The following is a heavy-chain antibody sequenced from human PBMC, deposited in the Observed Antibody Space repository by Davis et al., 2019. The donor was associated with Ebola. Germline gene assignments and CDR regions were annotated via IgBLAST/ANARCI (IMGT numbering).Heavy chain of an antibody. CDR2: IYYSGST. CDR1: GYSISSGYY. V-gene: IGHV4-38-2*02. D-gene: IGHD1-14*01. Sequence: PSETLSLTCTVSGYSISSGYYWGWIRQPPGKGLEWIGSIYYSGSTYYNPSLKSRVTISVDMSKNQFSLKVSSVTAADTAVYYCARDSSHVAGGEPLDYWGQGTLVTVSS. J-gene: IGHJ4*02. CDR3: ARDSSHVAGGEPLDY.